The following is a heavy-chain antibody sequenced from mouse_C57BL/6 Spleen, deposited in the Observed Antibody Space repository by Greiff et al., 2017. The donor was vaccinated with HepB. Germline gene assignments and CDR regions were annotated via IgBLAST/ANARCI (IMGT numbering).Heavy chain of an antibody. V-gene: IGHV1-18*01. CDR3: ARRSRSWFAY. J-gene: IGHJ3*01. CDR1: GYTFTDYN. CDR2: INPNNGGT. Sequence: DVKLQESGPELVKPGASVKIPCKASGYTFTDYNMDWVKQSHGKSLEWIGDINPNNGGTIYNQKFKGKATLTVDKSSSTAYMELRSLTSEDTAVYYCARRSRSWFAYWGQGTLVTVSA.